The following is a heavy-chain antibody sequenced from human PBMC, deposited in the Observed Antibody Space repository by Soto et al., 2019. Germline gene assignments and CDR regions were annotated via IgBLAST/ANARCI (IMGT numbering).Heavy chain of an antibody. V-gene: IGHV3-23*01. J-gene: IGHJ5*02. CDR1: GFTFSSYA. Sequence: GGSLRLSCAASGFTFSSYAMSWVRQAPGKGLEWVSAISGSGGSTYYADSVKGRFTISRDNSKNTLYLQMNSLRAEDTAVYYCAKSRIQLWATNWFDPWGQGTLVTVSS. D-gene: IGHD5-18*01. CDR3: AKSRIQLWATNWFDP. CDR2: ISGSGGST.